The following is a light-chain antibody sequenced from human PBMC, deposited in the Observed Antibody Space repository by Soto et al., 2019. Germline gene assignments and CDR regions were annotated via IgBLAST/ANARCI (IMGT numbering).Light chain of an antibody. Sequence: EIVLTQSPATLSLSPGERATLSCRASQSVSSYLAWYQQKPGQAPRLLIYDASNRATGIPARFSGSGSGTDFTLTISSLEPEGFAVYYCQQRSNWLTFGGGTNVEIK. J-gene: IGKJ4*01. CDR3: QQRSNWLT. CDR2: DAS. CDR1: QSVSSY. V-gene: IGKV3-11*01.